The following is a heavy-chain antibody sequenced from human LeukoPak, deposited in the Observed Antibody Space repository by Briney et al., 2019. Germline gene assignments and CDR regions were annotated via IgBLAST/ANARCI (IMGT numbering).Heavy chain of an antibody. CDR1: GYTFTSYD. V-gene: IGHV1-8*01. CDR2: MNPNSGNT. D-gene: IGHD6-13*01. CDR3: ARGLDRIAAAGSSDY. J-gene: IGHJ4*02. Sequence: ASVKVSCKASGYTFTSYDINWVRQATGQELEWMGWMNPNSGNTGYAQKFQGRVTMTRNTSISTAYMELSSLRSEDTAVYYCARGLDRIAAAGSSDYWGQGTLVTVSS.